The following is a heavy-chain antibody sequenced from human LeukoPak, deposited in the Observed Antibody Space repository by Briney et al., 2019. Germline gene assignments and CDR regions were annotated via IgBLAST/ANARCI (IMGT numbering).Heavy chain of an antibody. CDR1: GGSISSGGYY. J-gene: IGHJ6*02. Sequence: SQTLSLTCTVSGGSISSGGYYWSWIRQHPEKGLEWIGYIYYSGSTYYNPSLKSRVTISVDTSKNQFSLKLSSVTAADTAVYYCARGYYYDSSGLTYGMDVWGQGTTVTVSS. D-gene: IGHD3-22*01. CDR3: ARGYYYDSSGLTYGMDV. V-gene: IGHV4-31*03. CDR2: IYYSGST.